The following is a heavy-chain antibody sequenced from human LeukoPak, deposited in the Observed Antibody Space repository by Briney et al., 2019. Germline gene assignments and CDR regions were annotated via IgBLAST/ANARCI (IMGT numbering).Heavy chain of an antibody. CDR2: ISGGGSTI. D-gene: IGHD2-8*02. CDR3: ARPGGVLRLYYFDY. CDR1: GFTFSSYS. V-gene: IGHV3-48*01. Sequence: GGSLRLSCAASGFTFSSYSMNWVHQAPGKGLEWVSYISGGGSTIYYADSVKGRFTISRDNVKNSLYLQMNSLRADDTAVYYCARPGGVLRLYYFDYWGQGTLVTVSS. J-gene: IGHJ4*02.